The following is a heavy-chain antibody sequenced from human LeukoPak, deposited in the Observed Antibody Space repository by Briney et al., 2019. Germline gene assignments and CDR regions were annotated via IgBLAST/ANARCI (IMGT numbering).Heavy chain of an antibody. Sequence: GGSLRLSCAASGFTFSNAWMSWVRQAPGKGLEWVGRIKSKTDGGTTDYAAPVKGRFTISRDDSKNTLYPQMNSLKTEDTAVYYCTTLYYYDSSGYYQTLFDYWGQGTLVTVSS. CDR1: GFTFSNAW. V-gene: IGHV3-15*01. CDR2: IKSKTDGGTT. CDR3: TTLYYYDSSGYYQTLFDY. D-gene: IGHD3-22*01. J-gene: IGHJ4*02.